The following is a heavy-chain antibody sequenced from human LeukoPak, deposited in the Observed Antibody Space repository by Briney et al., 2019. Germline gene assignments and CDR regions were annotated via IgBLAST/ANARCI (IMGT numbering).Heavy chain of an antibody. CDR2: ISTSSSTI. CDR1: GFTFSSYS. Sequence: PGGSLRLSCAASGFTFSSYSMNWVRQAPGKGLEWVSYISTSSSTIYYADSVKGRFTISRDNAKNSLYLQMNSLRVEDTAVYYCARKLGYCSGGSCYSGDHYFDYWGQGILVTVSS. V-gene: IGHV3-48*01. CDR3: ARKLGYCSGGSCYSGDHYFDY. D-gene: IGHD2-15*01. J-gene: IGHJ4*02.